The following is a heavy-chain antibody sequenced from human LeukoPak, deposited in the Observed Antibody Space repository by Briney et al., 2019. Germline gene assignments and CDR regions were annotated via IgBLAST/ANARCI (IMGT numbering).Heavy chain of an antibody. CDR1: GYTFTGYY. V-gene: IGHV1-2*06. CDR3: ARARGYCSGGSCYGPFDP. CDR2: INPNSGGT. D-gene: IGHD2-15*01. Sequence: ASVKVSCKASGYTFTGYYMHWVRQAPGQGLECMGRINPNSGGTNYAQKFQGRVTMTRDTSISTAYMELSRLRSDDTAVYYCARARGYCSGGSCYGPFDPWGQGTLVTVSS. J-gene: IGHJ5*02.